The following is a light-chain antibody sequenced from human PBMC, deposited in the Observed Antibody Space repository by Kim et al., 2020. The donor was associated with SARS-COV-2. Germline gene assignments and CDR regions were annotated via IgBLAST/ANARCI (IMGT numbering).Light chain of an antibody. CDR2: DVD. Sequence: GQSITIACTGSSSDVGGLNDSSWYQEHPGTATELMIYDVDKRPAGASNRFSCSKAGTTASLTSSGLPADEDADYYCSSYTSRGTFVFGTGTKVTVL. CDR3: SSYTSRGTFV. CDR1: SSDVGGLND. J-gene: IGLJ1*01. V-gene: IGLV2-14*03.